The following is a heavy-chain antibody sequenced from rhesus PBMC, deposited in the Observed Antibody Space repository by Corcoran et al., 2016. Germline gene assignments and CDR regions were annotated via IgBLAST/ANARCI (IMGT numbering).Heavy chain of an antibody. V-gene: IGHV4-80*01. J-gene: IGHJ6*01. D-gene: IGHD4-35*01. CDR1: GASISSNW. Sequence: QVQLRESGPGLVKPSETLSLTCTVSGASISSNWWSWIRQPPGKGLEWIGEIVGYSDSTNYHPSLKSRVTVSKAASKNQFFLKLNSVTAADTAVYYCARDRSYGNSYGLDSWGQGVVVTVSS. CDR2: IVGYSDST. CDR3: ARDRSYGNSYGLDS.